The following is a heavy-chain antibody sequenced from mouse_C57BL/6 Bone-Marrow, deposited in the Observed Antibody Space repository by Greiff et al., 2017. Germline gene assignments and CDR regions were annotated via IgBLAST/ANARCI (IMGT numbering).Heavy chain of an antibody. CDR3: ARIPLPWKMDY. V-gene: IGHV8-8*01. CDR2: IWWDDDK. D-gene: IGHD2-1*01. J-gene: IGHJ4*01. Sequence: QVTLKVSGPGILQPSQTLSLTCSFSGFSLSTFGMGVGWIRQPSGKGLEWLAHIWWDDDKYYNPALKSRLTISKDTSKNQVFLKIANVVTADTATYYCARIPLPWKMDYWGQGTSVTVSS. CDR1: GFSLSTFGMG.